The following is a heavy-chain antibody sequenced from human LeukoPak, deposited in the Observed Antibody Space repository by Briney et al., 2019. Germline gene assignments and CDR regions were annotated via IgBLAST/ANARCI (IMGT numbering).Heavy chain of an antibody. CDR3: AKVDYYYYYMDV. CDR2: IYSGGST. V-gene: IGHV3-66*01. CDR1: GFTVGSNY. Sequence: PGGSLRLSCAASGFTVGSNYMSWVRQAPGKGLEWVSVIYSGGSTYYADSVKGRFTISRDNSKNTLYLQMNSLRAEDTAVYSCAKVDYYYYYMDVWGKGTTVTISS. J-gene: IGHJ6*03.